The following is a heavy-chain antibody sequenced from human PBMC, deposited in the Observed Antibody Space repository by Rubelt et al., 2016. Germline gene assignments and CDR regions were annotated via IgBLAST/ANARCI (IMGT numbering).Heavy chain of an antibody. V-gene: IGHV3-48*04. Sequence: GGNLVQPGGSLRLSCAASGFTFSSYAMNWVRQAPGKGLEWVSFITSSSSTIYYADSVKGRFTISRDNAKSSVYLQMDSLRAEDTAVYYCARDRAGGSFDYWGQGILVTVSS. CDR3: ARDRAGGSFDY. CDR1: GFTFSSYA. CDR2: ITSSSSTI. J-gene: IGHJ4*02. D-gene: IGHD3-16*02.